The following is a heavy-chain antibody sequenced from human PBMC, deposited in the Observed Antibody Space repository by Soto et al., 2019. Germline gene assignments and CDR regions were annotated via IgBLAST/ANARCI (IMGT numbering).Heavy chain of an antibody. J-gene: IGHJ6*02. CDR3: AKGPAIVLVPAAMNSYYGMDV. Sequence: QVQLVESGGGVVQPGRSLRLSCAASGFTFSSYGMHWVRQAPGKGLEWVAVISYDGSNKYYADSVKGRFTISRDNSKNTLYLQMNSLRAADTAVYYCAKGPAIVLVPAAMNSYYGMDVWGQGTTVTVSS. D-gene: IGHD2-2*01. CDR2: ISYDGSNK. V-gene: IGHV3-30*18. CDR1: GFTFSSYG.